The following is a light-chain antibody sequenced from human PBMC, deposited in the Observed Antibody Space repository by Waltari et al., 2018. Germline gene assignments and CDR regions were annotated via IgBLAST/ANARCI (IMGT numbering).Light chain of an antibody. J-gene: IGKJ4*01. V-gene: IGKV4-1*01. CDR3: QQYYSTPRLT. CDR2: WAS. CDR1: QSVLYISNNKNY. Sequence: DMVMTQSPDSLAVSLGERATINCKSSQSVLYISNNKNYLAWYQQKPGQPPKLLIYWASTRESGVPDRFSGSGSGTDFTLTISSLQAEDVAVYYCQQYYSTPRLTFGGGTKVEIK.